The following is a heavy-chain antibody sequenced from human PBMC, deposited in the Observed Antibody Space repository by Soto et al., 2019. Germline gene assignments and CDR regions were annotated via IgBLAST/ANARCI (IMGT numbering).Heavy chain of an antibody. J-gene: IGHJ4*02. CDR3: ARHAPYYYDSSGYSMGLAY. Sequence: SETRSLTCTVSGGSISSYYWSWIRQPPGKGLEWIGYIYYSGSTNYNPSLKSRVTISVDTSKNQFSLKLSSVTAADTAVYYCARHAPYYYDSSGYSMGLAYWGQGTLVTVSS. D-gene: IGHD3-22*01. CDR1: GGSISSYY. V-gene: IGHV4-59*08. CDR2: IYYSGST.